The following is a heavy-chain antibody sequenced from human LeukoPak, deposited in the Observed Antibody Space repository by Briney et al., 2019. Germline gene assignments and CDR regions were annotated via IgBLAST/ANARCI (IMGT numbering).Heavy chain of an antibody. CDR1: GYTFTSYG. CDR3: ARGKASTSIAAALDY. D-gene: IGHD6-13*01. J-gene: IGHJ4*02. V-gene: IGHV1-18*01. Sequence: ASVEVSCKASGYTFTSYGISWVRQAPGQGLEWMGWISAYNGNTNYAQKLQGRVTMTTDTSTSTAYMELRSLRSDDTAVYYCARGKASTSIAAALDYWGQGTLVTVSS. CDR2: ISAYNGNT.